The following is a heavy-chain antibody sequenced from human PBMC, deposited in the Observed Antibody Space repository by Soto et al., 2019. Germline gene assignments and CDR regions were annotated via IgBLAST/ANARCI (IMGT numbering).Heavy chain of an antibody. CDR2: IYSRGTT. CDR1: GGTISSYY. CDR3: ATGRISRGLDV. V-gene: IGHV4-59*12. Sequence: SETLSLTCSVSGGTISSYYWIWIRQPPGKGLEWIGYIYSRGTTSYNPSLKSRATILVDTSKNQFSLRLTSVTATDTAVYYCATGRISRGLDVWGQGTTVTV. J-gene: IGHJ6*02.